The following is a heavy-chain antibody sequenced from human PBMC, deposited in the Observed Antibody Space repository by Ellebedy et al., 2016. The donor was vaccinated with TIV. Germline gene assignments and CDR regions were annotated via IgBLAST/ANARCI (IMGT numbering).Heavy chain of an antibody. Sequence: ASVKVSCXASEYTFTGYYIYWVRQAPGQGLEWMGWISAYNGNTNYAQKLQGRVTMTTDTSTSTAYMELRSLRSDDTAVYYCARADYYDTSSDYFDYWGQGTLVTVSS. CDR2: ISAYNGNT. V-gene: IGHV1-18*04. CDR1: EYTFTGYY. CDR3: ARADYYDTSSDYFDY. D-gene: IGHD3-22*01. J-gene: IGHJ4*02.